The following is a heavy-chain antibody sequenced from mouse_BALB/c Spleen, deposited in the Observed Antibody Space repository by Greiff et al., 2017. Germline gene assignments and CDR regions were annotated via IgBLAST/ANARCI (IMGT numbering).Heavy chain of an antibody. J-gene: IGHJ4*01. CDR1: GFNIKDTY. CDR2: IDPANGNT. CDR3: ARGEVRRNAMDY. D-gene: IGHD2-14*01. V-gene: IGHV14-3*02. Sequence: VQLQQSGAELVKPGASVKLSCTASGFNIKDTYMHWVKQRPEQGLEWIGRIDPANGNTKYDPKFQGKATITADTSSNTAYLQLSSLTSEDTAVYYCARGEVRRNAMDYWGQGTSVTVSS.